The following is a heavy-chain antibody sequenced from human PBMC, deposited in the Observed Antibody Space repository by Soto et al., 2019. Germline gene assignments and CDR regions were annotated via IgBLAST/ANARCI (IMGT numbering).Heavy chain of an antibody. CDR1: GGSISSYY. Sequence: SETLSLTCTVSGGSISSYYWSWIRQPPGEGLEWIGYFYYSESTHYNPSLKSRVTISVDRSKNQFSLKVSSVTAADTALYYCARETYGDYVGYFDPWGQGTLVT. J-gene: IGHJ5*02. D-gene: IGHD4-17*01. V-gene: IGHV4-59*12. CDR2: FYYSEST. CDR3: ARETYGDYVGYFDP.